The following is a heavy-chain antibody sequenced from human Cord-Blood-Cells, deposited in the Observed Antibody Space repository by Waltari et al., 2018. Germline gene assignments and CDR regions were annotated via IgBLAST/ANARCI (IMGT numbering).Heavy chain of an antibody. CDR3: ARQPYDFWSGYYLDY. V-gene: IGHV4-39*01. J-gene: IGHJ4*02. D-gene: IGHD3-3*01. CDR1: GGSISSSSYY. Sequence: QLQLQESGPGLVKPSETLSLTCTVSGGSISSSSYYWGWIRQPPGKGLEWIGSIYYSGSTYYTPSRKSRVTISVDTSKNQFSLKLSSVTTADTAVYYCARQPYDFWSGYYLDYWGQGTLVTVSS. CDR2: IYYSGST.